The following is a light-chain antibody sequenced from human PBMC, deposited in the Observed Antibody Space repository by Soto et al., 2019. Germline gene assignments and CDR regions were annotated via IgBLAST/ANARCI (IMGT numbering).Light chain of an antibody. J-gene: IGKJ2*01. CDR3: QQYNNWPHT. Sequence: EIVMTQSPATLSVSPGERATLSCRASQSVSSKLAWFQQKPGQAPRLLIYFASTRATDIPARFSGSGSGTEFTLTISSLQSEDSAVYYCQQYNNWPHTFGQGTKLEIK. V-gene: IGKV3-15*01. CDR1: QSVSSK. CDR2: FAS.